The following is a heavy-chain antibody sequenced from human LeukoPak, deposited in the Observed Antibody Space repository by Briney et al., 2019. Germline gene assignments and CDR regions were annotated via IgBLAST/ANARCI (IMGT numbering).Heavy chain of an antibody. CDR1: GGSISSGGYY. V-gene: IGHV4-31*03. CDR2: IYYSGST. J-gene: IGHJ5*02. CDR3: ARDQPSGTFDP. Sequence: SQTLSLTCTVSGGSISSGGYYWSWIRQHPGKSLEWIGYIYYSGSTYYNPSLKSRVTISVDTSKNQFSLKLSSVTAADTAVYYCARDQPSGTFDPWGQGTLVTVSS. D-gene: IGHD3-3*01.